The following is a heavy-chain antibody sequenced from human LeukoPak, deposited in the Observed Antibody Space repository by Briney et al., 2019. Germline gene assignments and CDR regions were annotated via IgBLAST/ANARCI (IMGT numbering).Heavy chain of an antibody. J-gene: IGHJ4*02. CDR1: GFTFNNYG. V-gene: IGHV3-30*02. D-gene: IGHD3-22*01. CDR2: IRYDGSNT. Sequence: PGGSLRLSCAASGFTFNNYGMHWVRQAPGKGLEWLAFIRYDGSNTYYADSVKGRFTVSRDDSKNTLYLQMNSLRAEDTAVYYCARESYDSSGYYWKYFDYWGQGTLVTVSS. CDR3: ARESYDSSGYYWKYFDY.